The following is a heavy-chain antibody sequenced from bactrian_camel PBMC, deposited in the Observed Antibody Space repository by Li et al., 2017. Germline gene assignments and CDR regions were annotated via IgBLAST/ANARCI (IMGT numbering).Heavy chain of an antibody. D-gene: IGHD3*01. CDR2: IGPRGAGI. J-gene: IGHJ4*01. V-gene: IGHV3S53*01. CDR1: EYTLNSNC. CDR3: ASRVLTYRGECRLSKSDYHV. Sequence: HVQLVESGGGSVETGGNLRLSCTTTEYTLNSNCVGWFRQIPGKEREGVATIGPRGAGITYDDSVKGRFTISQDYAKNAVYLQMTALKPEDTATYVCASRVLTYRGECRLSKSDYHVWGQGTQVTVS.